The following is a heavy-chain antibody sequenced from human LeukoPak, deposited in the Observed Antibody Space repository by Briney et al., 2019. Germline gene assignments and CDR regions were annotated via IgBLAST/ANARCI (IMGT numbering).Heavy chain of an antibody. J-gene: IGHJ4*02. CDR3: ATYYDILGGYTFDY. Sequence: PSRTLSLTCTVSGGSISRSNWWSWVRQPPGKGLEWIGEIHDTGSTNYNPPLKSRVTMSPDKSKNQFSLNLNSVTAADTAVYYCATYYDILGGYTFDYWDQGTLVAVSS. CDR2: IHDTGST. CDR1: GGSISRSNW. D-gene: IGHD3-9*01. V-gene: IGHV4-4*02.